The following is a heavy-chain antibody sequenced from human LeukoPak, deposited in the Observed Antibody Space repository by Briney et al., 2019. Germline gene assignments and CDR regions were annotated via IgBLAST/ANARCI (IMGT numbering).Heavy chain of an antibody. CDR2: ISNTADFI. CDR3: ARDPSYYDFWSGYLYYFDY. V-gene: IGHV3-11*04. J-gene: IGHJ4*02. Sequence: PGGSLRLSCAASGLIFSDEYMSWIRQAPGKGLEWVSYISNTADFIAYADSVKGRFTISRDNAKNSLYLQMNSLRAEDTAVYYCARDPSYYDFWSGYLYYFDYWGQGTLVTVSS. CDR1: GLIFSDEY. D-gene: IGHD3-3*01.